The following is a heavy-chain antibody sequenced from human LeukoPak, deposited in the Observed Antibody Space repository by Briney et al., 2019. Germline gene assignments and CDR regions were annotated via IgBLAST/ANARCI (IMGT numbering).Heavy chain of an antibody. V-gene: IGHV1-69*05. CDR2: IIPIFGTA. CDR1: GGTFSSYA. Sequence: GASVKVSCKASGGTFSSYAISWVRQAPGQGLEWMGGIIPIFGTASYAQKFQGRVTITTDESTSTAYMELSSLRSEDTAVYYCARDSSGYLGYFDYWGQGTLVTVSS. CDR3: ARDSSGYLGYFDY. J-gene: IGHJ4*02. D-gene: IGHD3-22*01.